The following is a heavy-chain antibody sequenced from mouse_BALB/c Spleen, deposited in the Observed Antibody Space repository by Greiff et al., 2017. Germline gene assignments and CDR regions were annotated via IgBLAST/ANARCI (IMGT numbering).Heavy chain of an antibody. D-gene: IGHD2-2*01. CDR2: INPSTGYT. CDR3: ARSTMVTTTVDY. J-gene: IGHJ2*01. CDR1: GYTFTSYW. V-gene: IGHV1-7*01. Sequence: QVQLQQSGAELAKPGASVKMSCKASGYTFTSYWMHWVKQRPGQGLEWIGYINPSTGYTEYNQKFKDEATLTADKSSSTAYMQLSSLTSEDSAVYYCARSTMVTTTVDYWGQGTTLTVSS.